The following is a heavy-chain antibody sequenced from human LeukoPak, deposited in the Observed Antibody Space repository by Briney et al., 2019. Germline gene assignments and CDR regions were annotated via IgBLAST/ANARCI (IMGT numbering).Heavy chain of an antibody. V-gene: IGHV3-64D*06. D-gene: IGHD4-17*01. Sequence: GGSLRLSCSASGFXFSAYAIHWVRQAPGKGREYLAAINSNGYSTYYIDSVRGRFTLSRDNSMNTVYLQMSSLRAGDTAVYYCVKEILVTTSPFDYWGQGTLVTVSS. CDR3: VKEILVTTSPFDY. CDR2: INSNGYST. CDR1: GFXFSAYA. J-gene: IGHJ4*02.